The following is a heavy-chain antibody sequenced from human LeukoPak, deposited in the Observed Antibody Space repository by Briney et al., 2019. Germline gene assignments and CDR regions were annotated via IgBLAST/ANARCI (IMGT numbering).Heavy chain of an antibody. V-gene: IGHV3-30-3*01. D-gene: IGHD2-2*01. J-gene: IGHJ6*02. CDR2: ISYDGSNK. CDR3: ARVRCSSTSCYGGGYYYYGMDV. Sequence: PGRSLRLSCAASGFTFSSYAMHWVRQAPGKGLEWVAVISYDGSNKYYADSVKGRFTISRDNSKNTLYLQMNSLRAEDTAVYYCARVRCSSTSCYGGGYYYYGMDVWGQGTTVTVSS. CDR1: GFTFSSYA.